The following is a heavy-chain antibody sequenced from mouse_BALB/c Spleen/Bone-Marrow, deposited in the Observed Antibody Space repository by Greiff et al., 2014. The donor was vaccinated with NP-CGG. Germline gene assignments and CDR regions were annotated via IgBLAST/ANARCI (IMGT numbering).Heavy chain of an antibody. J-gene: IGHJ4*01. D-gene: IGHD2-1*01. Sequence: QVQLPQSGDELGKPGASVKLSCMASGFTFTSYWIHWGKQRPGKGPEGIGEINPSNGRTNYNEKFKSKATLTEDKSSSTAYMQLSSLTSEDSAVYYCARDGNYRYAMDYWGQGTSVTVSS. CDR3: ARDGNYRYAMDY. CDR1: GFTFTSYW. CDR2: INPSNGRT. V-gene: IGHV1S81*02.